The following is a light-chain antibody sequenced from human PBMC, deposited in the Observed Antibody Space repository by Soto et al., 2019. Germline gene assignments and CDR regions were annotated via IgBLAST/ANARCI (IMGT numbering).Light chain of an antibody. CDR2: KAS. J-gene: IGKJ1*01. Sequence: TQSPATLSPSVGDGVTITCLAIQMISTWLAWYQQKPGKAPKLLIYKASTLKSGVPSRFSGSGSGTEFTLTISSLQPDDFATYYCQHYNSYSEAFGQGTKVDIK. CDR1: QMISTW. V-gene: IGKV1-5*03. CDR3: QHYNSYSEA.